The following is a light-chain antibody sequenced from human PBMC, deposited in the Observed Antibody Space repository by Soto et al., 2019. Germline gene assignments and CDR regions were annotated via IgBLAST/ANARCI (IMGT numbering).Light chain of an antibody. CDR2: GAS. J-gene: IGKJ1*01. CDR1: QSVSSSY. V-gene: IGKV3-20*01. CDR3: QQYGSSLTWT. Sequence: VLTQSPGTLSLYPGERATLSCRASQSVSSSYLAWYQQKPGQAPRLLIYGASSRATGIPDRFSGSGSGTDFTLTISRLEPEDFAVYYCQQYGSSLTWTFGQGTKVDNK.